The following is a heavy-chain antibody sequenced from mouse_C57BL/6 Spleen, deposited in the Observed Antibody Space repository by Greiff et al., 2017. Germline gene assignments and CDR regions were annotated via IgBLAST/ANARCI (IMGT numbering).Heavy chain of an antibody. D-gene: IGHD2-4*01. J-gene: IGHJ2*01. V-gene: IGHV1-55*01. CDR3: ARGVYDYDGRHYFDY. Sequence: QVQLQQPGAELVKPGASVKMSCKASGYTFTSYWITWVKQRPGQGLGWIGDIYPGSGSTNYNEKFKSKATLTVDTSSSTAYMQLSSLTSEDSAVYYCARGVYDYDGRHYFDYWGQGTTRTVSS. CDR2: IYPGSGST. CDR1: GYTFTSYW.